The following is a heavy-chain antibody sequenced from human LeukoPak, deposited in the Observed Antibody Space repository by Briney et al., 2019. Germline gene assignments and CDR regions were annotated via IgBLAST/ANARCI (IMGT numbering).Heavy chain of an antibody. CDR1: GFTFSTYV. Sequence: PGRSLRLSCAASGFTFSTYVMHWVRQAPGKELEWVAFIRNDGSTKYYADSVKGRFTISRDNSKNTLYLQVNSLRTDDTAVFHCAKDSLVSSAWSTGWVFDYWGQGTLVTVSS. CDR2: IRNDGSTK. D-gene: IGHD6-19*01. CDR3: AKDSLVSSAWSTGWVFDY. V-gene: IGHV3-30*02. J-gene: IGHJ4*02.